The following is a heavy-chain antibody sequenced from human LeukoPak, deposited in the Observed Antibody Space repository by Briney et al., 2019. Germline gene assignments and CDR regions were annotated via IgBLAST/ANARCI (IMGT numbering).Heavy chain of an antibody. D-gene: IGHD1-14*01. Sequence: SETLSLTCTVSGYSISSGYYWGWIRQPPGKGLEWIGSIYHSGNTYYNPSLKSRVTISVDTSKNQFSLKLSSVTAADTAVYYCARDSEGFDYWGQGTLVTVSS. CDR3: ARDSEGFDY. V-gene: IGHV4-38-2*02. J-gene: IGHJ4*02. CDR2: IYHSGNT. CDR1: GYSISSGYY.